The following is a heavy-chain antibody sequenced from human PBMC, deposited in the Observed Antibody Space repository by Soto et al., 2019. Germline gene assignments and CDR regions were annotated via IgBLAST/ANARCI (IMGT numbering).Heavy chain of an antibody. V-gene: IGHV2-5*01. CDR1: GFSLSTSAVG. Sequence: SGLAGEPPQTLTLTCTFSGFSLSTSAVGVGWIRQPPGKALEWLALIYWNDDKRYSPSLKSRLTIPKDTSKNPVGLTVTNMDPVHPATYYCAHMPPRLAVAGSWGQGTLVTVSS. CDR2: IYWNDDK. D-gene: IGHD6-19*01. CDR3: AHMPPRLAVAGS. J-gene: IGHJ4*02.